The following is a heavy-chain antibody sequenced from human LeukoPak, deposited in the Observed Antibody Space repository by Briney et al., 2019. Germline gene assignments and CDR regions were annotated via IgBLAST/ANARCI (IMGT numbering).Heavy chain of an antibody. CDR1: GGTFSSYV. D-gene: IGHD4-17*01. Sequence: SVKVSCKASGGTFSSYVISWVRQAPGQGLECMGGITPIISTENYARKFQGRVTITTDESTSTAYMELSSLRSEDTAVYYCATGPSGDYFVYWGQGTLVTVSS. J-gene: IGHJ4*02. V-gene: IGHV1-69*05. CDR2: ITPIISTE. CDR3: ATGPSGDYFVY.